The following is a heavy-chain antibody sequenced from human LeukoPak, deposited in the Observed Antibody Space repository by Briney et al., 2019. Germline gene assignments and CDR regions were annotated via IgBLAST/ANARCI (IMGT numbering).Heavy chain of an antibody. J-gene: IGHJ4*02. CDR3: ARGRTQQNLFDY. V-gene: IGHV4-34*01. CDR1: GGSFSGYY. CDR2: INHSGRT. D-gene: IGHD1-14*01. Sequence: SQTLSLTCAVYGGSFSGYYWSWIREPPGKGLVWMGEINHSGRTNYNPSLKSRVTISIDTSKSQFSLKVSFVTGADTAVYYCARGRTQQNLFDYWGQGTLVTVSS.